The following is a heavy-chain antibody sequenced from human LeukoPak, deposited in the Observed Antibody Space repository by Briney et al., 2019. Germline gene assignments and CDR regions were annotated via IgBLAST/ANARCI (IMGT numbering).Heavy chain of an antibody. CDR1: GGTFSSYA. J-gene: IGHJ4*02. D-gene: IGHD2-21*02. CDR3: ARGRTDLVTAMGY. V-gene: IGHV1-69*04. Sequence: SVKVSCKASGGTFSSYAISWVRQAPGQGLEWMGRIIPILGIANYAQKFQGRVTITADESTSTAYMELRSLRSEDTAVYYCARGRTDLVTAMGYWGQGTLVTVSS. CDR2: IIPILGIA.